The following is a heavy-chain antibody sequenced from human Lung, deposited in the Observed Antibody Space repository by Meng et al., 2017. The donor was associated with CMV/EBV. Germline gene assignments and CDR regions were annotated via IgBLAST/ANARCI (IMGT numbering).Heavy chain of an antibody. J-gene: IGHJ4*02. CDR3: AKDDGNWYLPD. CDR1: GFTFAHYS. CDR2: ISWNGQNT. D-gene: IGHD6-13*01. V-gene: IGHV3-43*01. Sequence: GGSLRLXXAASGFTFAHYSMHWVRQRPGKGLEWVSLISWNGQNTYYADSVKGRFTISRDNSRNSLYVQMNSLRIDDTALYYCAKDDGNWYLPDWGQGTRVTVAS.